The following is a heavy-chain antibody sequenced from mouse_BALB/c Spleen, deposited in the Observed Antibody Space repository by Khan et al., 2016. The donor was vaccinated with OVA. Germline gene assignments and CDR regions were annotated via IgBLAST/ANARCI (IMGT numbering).Heavy chain of an antibody. CDR3: ARDYWDVFAY. D-gene: IGHD4-1*01. Sequence: VQLQQSGAELVKPGASVKLSCTASGFNIKDTYMHWVKQRPEQGLEWIGRIDPANGNTKYDPKFQGKATLTADTSSNTAYLQLSSLASEDTAVYYCARDYWDVFAYWGQGTLVTVSA. J-gene: IGHJ3*01. CDR2: IDPANGNT. CDR1: GFNIKDTY. V-gene: IGHV14-3*02.